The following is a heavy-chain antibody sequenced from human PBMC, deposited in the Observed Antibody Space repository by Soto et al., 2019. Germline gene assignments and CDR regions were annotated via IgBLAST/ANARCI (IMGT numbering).Heavy chain of an antibody. J-gene: IGHJ5*02. D-gene: IGHD3-3*01. V-gene: IGHV4-30-4*01. Sequence: SETLSLTCTVSGGSISSGDYYWSWIRQPPGKGLEWIGYIYYSGSTYYNPSLKSRVTISVDTSKNQFSLKLSSVTAADTAVYYCARRPTDGYDFWSGYSAWFDPWGQGTLVTVSS. CDR2: IYYSGST. CDR1: GGSISSGDYY. CDR3: ARRPTDGYDFWSGYSAWFDP.